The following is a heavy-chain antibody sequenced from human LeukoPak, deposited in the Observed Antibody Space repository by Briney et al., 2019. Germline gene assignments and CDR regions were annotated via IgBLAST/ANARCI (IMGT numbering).Heavy chain of an antibody. J-gene: IGHJ4*02. D-gene: IGHD3-16*01. Sequence: SVKVSCKASGGTFSSYAISWVRQAPGQGLEWMGGIIPIFGTANYAQKFRGRVTITADKSTRTAYMELSSLRSEDTAVYYCARDNDSRAPPHFDYWGQGTLVTVSS. CDR1: GGTFSSYA. CDR2: IIPIFGTA. V-gene: IGHV1-69*06. CDR3: ARDNDSRAPPHFDY.